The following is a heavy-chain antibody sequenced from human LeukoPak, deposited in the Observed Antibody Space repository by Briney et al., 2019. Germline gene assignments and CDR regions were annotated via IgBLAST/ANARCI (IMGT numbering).Heavy chain of an antibody. Sequence: SQTLSLTCALSGDSVSVTSAAWHWIRQSPSRGLEWLGRTYYRSKWYNDYAVSVKSRITINPDTSKNQFSLQLNSVTPEDTAVYYCARDSPLTTVTTFPYWYFDLWGRGTLVTVSS. J-gene: IGHJ2*01. D-gene: IGHD4-17*01. CDR1: GDSVSVTSAA. CDR2: TYYRSKWYN. V-gene: IGHV6-1*01. CDR3: ARDSPLTTVTTFPYWYFDL.